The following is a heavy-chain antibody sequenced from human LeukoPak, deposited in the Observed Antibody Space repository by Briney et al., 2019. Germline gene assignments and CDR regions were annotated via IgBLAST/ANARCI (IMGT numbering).Heavy chain of an antibody. D-gene: IGHD1-26*01. CDR2: INSDGSST. CDR3: ARAWDQWSRDAFDI. V-gene: IGHV3-74*01. CDR1: GFTFSSYW. J-gene: IGHJ3*02. Sequence: PGGSLRLSCAASGFTFSSYWMHWVRQAPGKGLVWVSRINSDGSSTSYADSVKGRFTISRDNAKNTLYLQMNSLRAEDTAVYYCARAWDQWSRDAFDIWGQGTMVTVSS.